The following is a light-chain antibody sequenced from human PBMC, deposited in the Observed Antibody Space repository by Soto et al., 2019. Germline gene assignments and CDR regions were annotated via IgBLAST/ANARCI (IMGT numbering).Light chain of an antibody. CDR3: QQYFNWWT. J-gene: IGKJ1*01. CDR2: DAS. Sequence: EIVLTQSPATLSLSPGERATLYCRASQSVSSYLAWYQQKPGQAPRLLIYDASNRATGIPARFSGSGSGTDFTLTISSLQSEDFAVYHCQQYFNWWTFGQGTKVDIK. CDR1: QSVSSY. V-gene: IGKV3-11*01.